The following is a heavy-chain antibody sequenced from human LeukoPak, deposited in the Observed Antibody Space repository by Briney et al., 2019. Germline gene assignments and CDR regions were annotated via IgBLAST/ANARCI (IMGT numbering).Heavy chain of an antibody. Sequence: SQTLSLTCTVSGGSISSGGYYWTWIRQPPGKGLEWIGYIYYSGSTYYNPSLKSRVTISVDTSKNQLSLKLSSVTAADTAVYYCASARTSSRSWFTFDYWGQGILVTVSS. CDR1: GGSISSGGYY. CDR2: IYYSGST. CDR3: ASARTSSRSWFTFDY. J-gene: IGHJ4*02. D-gene: IGHD6-13*01. V-gene: IGHV4-30-4*01.